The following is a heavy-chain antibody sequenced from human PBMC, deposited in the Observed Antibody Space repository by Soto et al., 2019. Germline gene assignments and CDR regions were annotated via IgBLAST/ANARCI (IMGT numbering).Heavy chain of an antibody. V-gene: IGHV3-49*04. J-gene: IGHJ1*01. Sequence: SLRLSCTASGFTFGDYAMSWVRQAPGKGLEWVGFIRSKAYGGTTEYAASVKGRFTISRDDSKSIAYLQMNSLKTEDTAVYYCTRGGSGWTTEYFQHWGQGTLVTVSS. D-gene: IGHD6-19*01. CDR3: TRGGSGWTTEYFQH. CDR2: IRSKAYGGTT. CDR1: GFTFGDYA.